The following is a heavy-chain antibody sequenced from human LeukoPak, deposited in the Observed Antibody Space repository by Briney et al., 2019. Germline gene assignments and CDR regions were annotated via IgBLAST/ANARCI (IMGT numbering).Heavy chain of an antibody. CDR3: AGGYCSGGSCYSDAFDI. Sequence: SETLSLTCTVSGGSISSYYWGWIRQPPGKGLEWIGYIYYIGSTNYNPSLKSRVTISVDTSKNQFSLKLSSVTAADTAVYYCAGGYCSGGSCYSDAFDIWGQGTMVTVSS. D-gene: IGHD2-15*01. CDR1: GGSISSYY. V-gene: IGHV4-59*08. CDR2: IYYIGST. J-gene: IGHJ3*02.